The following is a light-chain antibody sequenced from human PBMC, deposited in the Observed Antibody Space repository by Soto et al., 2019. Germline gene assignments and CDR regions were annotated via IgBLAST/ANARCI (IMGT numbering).Light chain of an antibody. Sequence: NFMLTQPHSVSESPGKTVTISCTGSSGSIASNYVQWYQQRPGSAPTTVIYEDNKRPSGVPDRFSGSIDRSSNSASLIISGLKTGDEADYYCQSHDSSNELFGGGTQLTVL. CDR1: SGSIASNY. J-gene: IGLJ2*01. V-gene: IGLV6-57*02. CDR2: EDN. CDR3: QSHDSSNEL.